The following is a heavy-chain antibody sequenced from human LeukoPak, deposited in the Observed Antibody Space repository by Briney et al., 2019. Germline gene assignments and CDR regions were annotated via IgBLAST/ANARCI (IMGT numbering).Heavy chain of an antibody. CDR3: ARDGTTTMVRGNFDY. Sequence: GGSLRLSCAASGFTFSSYGMHWVRQAPGKGLEWVAFIRYDGSNKYYADSVKGRFTISRDNSKNTLYLQMNSLRAEDTAVYYCARDGTTTMVRGNFDYWGQGTLVTVSS. D-gene: IGHD3-10*01. J-gene: IGHJ4*02. V-gene: IGHV3-30*02. CDR2: IRYDGSNK. CDR1: GFTFSSYG.